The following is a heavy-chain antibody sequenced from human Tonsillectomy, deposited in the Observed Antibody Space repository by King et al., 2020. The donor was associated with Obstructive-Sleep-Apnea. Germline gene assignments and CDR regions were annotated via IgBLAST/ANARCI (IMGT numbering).Heavy chain of an antibody. J-gene: IGHJ4*02. CDR1: AGSMSPYY. Sequence: VQLQESGPGLVKPSETLSLTCTVSAGSMSPYYWSWLRQPPGKGLEWIGYRNYSGSTNYNPSLKSRVTISVDTSKNQFSLKLKSVTAADTAVYYCARGDGYNIFWGQGTQVTVSS. D-gene: IGHD5-24*01. V-gene: IGHV4-59*01. CDR3: ARGDGYNIF. CDR2: RNYSGST.